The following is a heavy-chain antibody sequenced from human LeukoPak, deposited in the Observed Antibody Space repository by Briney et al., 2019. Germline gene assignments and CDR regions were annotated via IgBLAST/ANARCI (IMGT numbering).Heavy chain of an antibody. J-gene: IGHJ4*02. CDR3: AKVRPRFSDNSGHYFDY. CDR1: GFPISTYA. CDR2: ISDRSDNT. V-gene: IGHV3-23*01. D-gene: IGHD3-22*01. Sequence: GGSLRLSCAASGFPISTYAMTWVRQAPGKGLERVSSISDRSDNTYYAASVKGRFTISRDKAKNTLYLQMDCLRTEDSALYYCAKVRPRFSDNSGHYFDYWGQGTLVSVSS.